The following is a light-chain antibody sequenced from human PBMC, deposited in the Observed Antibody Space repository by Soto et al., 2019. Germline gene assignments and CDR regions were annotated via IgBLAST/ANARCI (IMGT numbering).Light chain of an antibody. CDR2: AAS. J-gene: IGKJ4*01. V-gene: IGKV1-39*01. CDR3: QQSYSTPLT. CDR1: QSISSY. Sequence: DIQMTQSPSSLSASVGDRVTITCRASQSISSYLHWYQQKPGKAPTLLIYAASSLQSGVTSRFSGSGSGTDFTITISSPQPEDLATYYCQQSYSTPLTFGGGTKVEIK.